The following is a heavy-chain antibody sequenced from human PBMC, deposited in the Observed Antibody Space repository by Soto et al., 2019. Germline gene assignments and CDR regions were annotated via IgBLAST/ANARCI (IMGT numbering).Heavy chain of an antibody. CDR3: AKAGGDIVVVPAAMGIYFDY. Sequence: GGSLRLSCAASGFTFSSYAMSWVRQAPGKGLEWVSAISGSGGSTYYADSVKGRFTISRDNSKNTLYLQMNSLRAEDTAVYYCAKAGGDIVVVPAAMGIYFDYWGQGTLVTVSS. J-gene: IGHJ4*02. D-gene: IGHD2-2*01. V-gene: IGHV3-23*01. CDR1: GFTFSSYA. CDR2: ISGSGGST.